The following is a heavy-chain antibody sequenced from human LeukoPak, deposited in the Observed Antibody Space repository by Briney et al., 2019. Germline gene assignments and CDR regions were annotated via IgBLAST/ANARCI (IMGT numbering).Heavy chain of an antibody. J-gene: IGHJ6*02. CDR1: GFTFSSYA. Sequence: GGSLRPSCAASGFTFSSYAMHWVRQAPGKGLEYVSALSSNGGRTYYANSVKGRFTISRDNSKNTLYLQMGSLRAEDMAVYYCARTLASVDTTVVTAYYYGIDFWGQGTTVTVSS. CDR3: ARTLASVDTTVVTAYYYGIDF. D-gene: IGHD5-18*01. CDR2: LSSNGGRT. V-gene: IGHV3-64*01.